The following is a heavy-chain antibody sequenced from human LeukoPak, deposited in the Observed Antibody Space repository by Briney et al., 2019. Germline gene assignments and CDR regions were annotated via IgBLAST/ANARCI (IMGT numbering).Heavy chain of an antibody. J-gene: IGHJ4*02. D-gene: IGHD5-18*01. CDR3: ARGRGYSSPTDY. Sequence: SETLSLTCTVSGGSISSGDYYWSWIRQPPGKGLEWIGYIYYSGSTYYNPSLKSRVTISVDTSKNQFSLKLSSVTAADTAVYYCARGRGYSSPTDYWGQGTLVTVSS. CDR2: IYYSGST. V-gene: IGHV4-30-4*01. CDR1: GGSISSGDYY.